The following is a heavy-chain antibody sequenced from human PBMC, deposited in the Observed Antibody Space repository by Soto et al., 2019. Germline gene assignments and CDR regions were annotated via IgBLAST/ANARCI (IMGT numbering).Heavy chain of an antibody. V-gene: IGHV1-18*01. CDR3: ARVGLRYFDWSRPNYYYGMDV. J-gene: IGHJ6*02. D-gene: IGHD3-9*01. CDR1: GYTFNTYG. Sequence: GASVKVSCKTSGYTFNTYGINWVRQAPGQGLELMGWISAYDGKTTYAEKFQGRVTMTTDTSTSTAYMELRSLRSDNTAVYYCARVGLRYFDWSRPNYYYGMDVWGQGTTVTVSS. CDR2: ISAYDGKT.